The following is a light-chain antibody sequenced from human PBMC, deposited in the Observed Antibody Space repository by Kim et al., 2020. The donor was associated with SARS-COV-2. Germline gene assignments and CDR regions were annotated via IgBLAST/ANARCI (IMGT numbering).Light chain of an antibody. V-gene: IGLV3-19*01. J-gene: IGLJ2*01. Sequence: SSELTQDPAVSVALGQTVRITFQGDSLRSYYASWYQQKPGQAPVLVIYGKNNRPPGIPDRFSGSSSGNTASLTITGAQAEDEADYYCKSRDSSGKVVFGGGTQLTVL. CDR1: SLRSYY. CDR2: GKN. CDR3: KSRDSSGKVV.